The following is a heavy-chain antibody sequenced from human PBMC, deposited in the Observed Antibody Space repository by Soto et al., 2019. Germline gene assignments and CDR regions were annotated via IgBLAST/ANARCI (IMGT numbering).Heavy chain of an antibody. CDR1: GGSISSYY. CDR3: ARVLLGDAYYYYGMDV. J-gene: IGHJ6*02. D-gene: IGHD3-16*01. CDR2: IYYSGST. V-gene: IGHV4-59*01. Sequence: ASETLSLTCTVSGGSISSYYWSWIRQPPGKGLEWIGYIYYSGSTNYNPSLKSRVTISVDTSRNQFSLKLSSVTAADTAVYYCARVLLGDAYYYYGMDVWGQGTTVTVSS.